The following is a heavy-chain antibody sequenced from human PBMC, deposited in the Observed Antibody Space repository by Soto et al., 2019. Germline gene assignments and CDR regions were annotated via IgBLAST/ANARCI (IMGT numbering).Heavy chain of an antibody. V-gene: IGHV4-59*01. J-gene: IGHJ6*03. CDR2: IYYSGST. CDR3: ARGALIAKYYYYYHMDV. CDR1: GGSISSYY. Sequence: PSETLSLTCTVSGGSISSYYWSWIRQPPGKGLEWIGYIYYSGSTNYNPSLKSRVTISVDTSKNQFSLKLSSVTAADTAVYYCARGALIAKYYYYYHMDVWGKGTTVTVSS.